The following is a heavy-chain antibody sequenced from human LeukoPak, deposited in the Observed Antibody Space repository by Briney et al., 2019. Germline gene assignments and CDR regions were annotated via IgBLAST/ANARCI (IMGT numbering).Heavy chain of an antibody. V-gene: IGHV3-48*01. J-gene: IGHJ4*02. CDR1: GFTFSTYS. CDR3: ARRSSPDYYNSGTNYLFDY. CDR2: ISSSSRTI. D-gene: IGHD3-10*01. Sequence: GGSLRLSCAVSGFTFSTYSMSWVRQCPGKGLEWVSYISSSSRTIYYADSVKGRFTISRDNAKNSVSLQMNSLRAEDTAVYYCARRSSPDYYNSGTNYLFDYWGQGTLVTVAS.